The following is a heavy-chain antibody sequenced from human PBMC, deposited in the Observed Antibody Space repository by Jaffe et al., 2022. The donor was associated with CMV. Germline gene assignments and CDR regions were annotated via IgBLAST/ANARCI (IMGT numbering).Heavy chain of an antibody. V-gene: IGHV3-15*01. D-gene: IGHD6-6*01. CDR1: GFTFSNAW. J-gene: IGHJ6*02. Sequence: EVQLVESGGGLVKPGGSLRLSCAASGFTFSNAWMSWVRQAPGKGLEWVGRIKSKTDGGTTDYAAPVKGRFTISRDDSKNTLYLQMNSLKTEDTAVYYCTTSYSSSSGDYYYYGMDVWGQGTTVTVSS. CDR3: TTSYSSSSGDYYYYGMDV. CDR2: IKSKTDGGTT.